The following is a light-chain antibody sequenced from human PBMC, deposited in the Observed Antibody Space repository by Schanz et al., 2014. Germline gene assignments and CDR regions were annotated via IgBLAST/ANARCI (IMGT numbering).Light chain of an antibody. V-gene: IGKV3-15*01. J-gene: IGKJ3*01. CDR1: QSVRSN. CDR3: QQYGSSLWT. Sequence: EIVMTQSPATLSVSPGERATLSCRASQSVRSNLAWFQQKPGQAPRLLIYGASTRATGFPARFSGSGAGTEFTLTISRLEPEDFAVYYCQQYGSSLWTFGPGTKVDIK. CDR2: GAS.